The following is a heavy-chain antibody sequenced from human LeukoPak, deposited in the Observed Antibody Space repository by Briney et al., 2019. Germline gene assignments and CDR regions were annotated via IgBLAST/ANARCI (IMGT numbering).Heavy chain of an antibody. CDR3: AQGLLS. CDR2: ISYDGSNK. J-gene: IGHJ5*02. CDR1: GFTFSTSD. Sequence: PGGSLRLSCAASGFTFSTSDMHWVRQAPGKGLQWVAFISYDGSNKHYADSVQGRCTIPRDNSKNTLYLQLNSLRADDTAVFYCAQGLLSWGQGTLLTVAA. V-gene: IGHV3-30*02.